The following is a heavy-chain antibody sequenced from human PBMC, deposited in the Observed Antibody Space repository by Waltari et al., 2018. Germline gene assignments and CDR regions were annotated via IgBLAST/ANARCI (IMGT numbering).Heavy chain of an antibody. D-gene: IGHD6-6*01. CDR3: AKEGIAARRGAFDY. Sequence: EVQLVESGGVVVQPGGSLRLSCAASGFTFDDSAMHWVRQAPGKGLEWVSLISWDGGSTYYADSVKGRFTISRDNSKNSLYLQMNSLRAEDTALYYCAKEGIAARRGAFDYWGQGTLVTVSS. CDR2: ISWDGGST. J-gene: IGHJ4*02. CDR1: GFTFDDSA. V-gene: IGHV3-43D*03.